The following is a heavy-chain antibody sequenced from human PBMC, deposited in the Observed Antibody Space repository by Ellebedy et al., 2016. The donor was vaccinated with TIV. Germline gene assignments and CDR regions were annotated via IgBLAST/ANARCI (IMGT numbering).Heavy chain of an antibody. CDR3: ARDLSYYADDH. V-gene: IGHV3-33*01. CDR2: IWFDGSKQ. CDR1: GITFSSHG. J-gene: IGHJ4*02. Sequence: PGGSLRLSCVASGITFSSHGMHWVRQAPGKGLEWVAIIWFDGSKQHYADSVKGRFIISRDDSKNTLYLQMSSLRAEDTAVYYCARDLSYYADDHWGQGTRVTVSS. D-gene: IGHD3-10*01.